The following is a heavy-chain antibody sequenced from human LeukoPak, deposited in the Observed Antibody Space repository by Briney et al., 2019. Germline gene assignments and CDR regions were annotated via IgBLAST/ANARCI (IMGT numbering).Heavy chain of an antibody. CDR3: ARDLIMAPVTIFGVVVRGEFDY. V-gene: IGHV1-2*02. CDR1: GYTSTGYY. J-gene: IGHJ4*02. D-gene: IGHD3-3*01. CDR2: INPNSGGT. Sequence: ASVKVSCKASGYTSTGYYMHWVRQAPGQGLEWMGWINPNSGGTNYAQKFQGRVTMTRDTSISTAYMELSRLRSDDTAVYYCARDLIMAPVTIFGVVVRGEFDYWGQGTLVTVSS.